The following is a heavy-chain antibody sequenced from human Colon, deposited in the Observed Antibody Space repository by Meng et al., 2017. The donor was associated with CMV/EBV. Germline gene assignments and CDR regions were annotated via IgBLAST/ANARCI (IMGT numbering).Heavy chain of an antibody. CDR1: GFTFDDFV. Sequence: GGSLRLSCAASGFTFDDFVMHWVRQVPGKGLEWVSGISWDIRSINYAASVRGRFTISRDNAKNSLYLEMNSLRPEDTALYYCARDIGILTGLTSWGQGTLVTVSS. CDR2: ISWDIRSI. V-gene: IGHV3-9*01. D-gene: IGHD3-9*01. J-gene: IGHJ5*02. CDR3: ARDIGILTGLTS.